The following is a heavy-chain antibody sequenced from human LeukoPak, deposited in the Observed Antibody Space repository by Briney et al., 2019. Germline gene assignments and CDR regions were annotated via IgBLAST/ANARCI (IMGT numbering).Heavy chain of an antibody. CDR2: ISYDGSNK. V-gene: IGHV3-30*03. Sequence: PGRSLRLSCAASGFTFSSYGMHWVRQAPGKGLEWVAVISYDGSNKYYADSVKGRFTISRDNSKNTLYLQMNSLRAEDTAVYYCATIPETYYYDSSGSLFDYWGQGTLVTVSS. D-gene: IGHD3-22*01. CDR3: ATIPETYYYDSSGSLFDY. CDR1: GFTFSSYG. J-gene: IGHJ4*02.